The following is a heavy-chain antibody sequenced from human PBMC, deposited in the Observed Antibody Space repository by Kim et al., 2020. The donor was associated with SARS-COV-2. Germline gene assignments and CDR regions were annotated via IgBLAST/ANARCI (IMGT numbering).Heavy chain of an antibody. D-gene: IGHD6-19*01. J-gene: IGHJ6*02. Sequence: GGSLRLSCAASGFTFSSYSMNWVRQAPGKGLEWISSISSSSRYIYYADSVKGRFTISRDNAKNSLYLQMNSVRPEDTAVYYCAREVDSSGWYGYDYYYGMGVWGQGTTGTVSS. CDR3: AREVDSSGWYGYDYYYGMGV. CDR1: GFTFSSYS. CDR2: ISSSSRYI. V-gene: IGHV3-21*01.